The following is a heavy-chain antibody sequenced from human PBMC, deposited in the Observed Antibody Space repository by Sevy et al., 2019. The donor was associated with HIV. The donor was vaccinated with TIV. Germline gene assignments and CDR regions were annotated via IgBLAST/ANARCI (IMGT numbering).Heavy chain of an antibody. D-gene: IGHD3-22*01. CDR2: IYPGDGET. Sequence: GESLKISCKGSGYSFTSYWIGWVRQMPGRGLEWMGIIYPGDGETRYSPSFQGQVTISADKSINTAYLQWSSLKASDTAMDYCARDGYYESSTYYYFDYWGQGTLVTVSS. V-gene: IGHV5-51*01. CDR3: ARDGYYESSTYYYFDY. CDR1: GYSFTSYW. J-gene: IGHJ4*02.